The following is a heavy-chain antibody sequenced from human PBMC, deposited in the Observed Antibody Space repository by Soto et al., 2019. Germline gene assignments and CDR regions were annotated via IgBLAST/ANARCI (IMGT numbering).Heavy chain of an antibody. D-gene: IGHD3-22*01. J-gene: IGHJ4*02. CDR3: ARVGVSSGYYDY. V-gene: IGHV6-1*01. CDR2: TYYRSKWYN. CDR1: GDSVSSNSAA. Sequence: SQTLSLTCAISGDSVSSNSAAWNWIRQSPSRGLEWLGRTYYRSKWYNDYAVSVKSRITINPDTSKNQFSLQLNSVTPDDSAVYYFARVGVSSGYYDYWGQGTLVTVSS.